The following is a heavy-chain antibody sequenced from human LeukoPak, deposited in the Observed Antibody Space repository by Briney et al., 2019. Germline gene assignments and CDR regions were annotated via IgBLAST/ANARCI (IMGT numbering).Heavy chain of an antibody. CDR1: GFTFSSYS. Sequence: VGSLRLSCAASGFTFSSYSMNWVRQAPGKGLESFSSISSSSSYIYYADSVKGRFTISRDNAQNSLYLQMNSLRAEDTAVYYCARVGILNWFDPWGEGTLVAVSS. V-gene: IGHV3-21*01. J-gene: IGHJ5*02. CDR3: ARVGILNWFDP. CDR2: ISSSSSYI.